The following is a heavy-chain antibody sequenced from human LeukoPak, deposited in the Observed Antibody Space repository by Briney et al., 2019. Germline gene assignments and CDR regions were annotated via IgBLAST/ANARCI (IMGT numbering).Heavy chain of an antibody. CDR3: SRERVLRY. CDR2: INHSGTT. V-gene: IGHV4-34*01. J-gene: IGHJ4*02. Sequence: NPSETLSLTCAVYGGSFSGYYWSWIRQPPGKRLEWIGEINHSGTTNYSPSLKSRVTISVDTSKNQFSLKLSSVTAADTAVYYCSRERVLRYWGQGTLVTVSS. CDR1: GGSFSGYY.